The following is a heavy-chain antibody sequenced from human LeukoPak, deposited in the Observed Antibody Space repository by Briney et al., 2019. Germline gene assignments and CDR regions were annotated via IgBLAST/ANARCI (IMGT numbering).Heavy chain of an antibody. V-gene: IGHV3-23*01. J-gene: IGHJ4*02. CDR1: GFTFNYYA. CDR2: ISDNEGST. Sequence: GGSLRLSCAASGFTFNYYAMSWVRQAPGKGLEWVSGISDNEGSTYYTDSVKGRFTISRDNTKNTVYLQMNNLRPDDTAVYFCARHDSFIPYWGQGTLVTVSS. D-gene: IGHD5-18*01. CDR3: ARHDSFIPY.